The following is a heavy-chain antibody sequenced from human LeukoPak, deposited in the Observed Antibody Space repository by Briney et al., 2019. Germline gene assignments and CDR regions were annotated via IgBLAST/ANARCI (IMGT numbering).Heavy chain of an antibody. CDR1: GFTFSNYA. D-gene: IGHD2-2*01. CDR2: VSGSGGST. CDR3: AKSLSSTSCRKFDY. V-gene: IGHV3-23*01. Sequence: PGGSLRLSCAASGFTFSNYAMSWVRQAPGKGLEWVSAVSGSGGSTYYADSVEGRSTISRDNSKNTLYLQMNSLRAEDTALYYCAKSLSSTSCRKFDYWGQGTLVTVSS. J-gene: IGHJ4*02.